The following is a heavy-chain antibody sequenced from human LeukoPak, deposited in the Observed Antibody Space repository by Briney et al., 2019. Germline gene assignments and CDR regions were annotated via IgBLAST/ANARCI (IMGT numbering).Heavy chain of an antibody. D-gene: IGHD3-16*01. CDR2: IRYDGSNK. J-gene: IGHJ3*02. CDR1: GFTFSSYG. Sequence: GGSLRLSCAASGFTFSSYGMHWVRQAPGKGLKWVGFIRYDGSNKYYTDSVKGRFTISRDNSKNTLFLQMNSLKTEDSAMYYCAKGPVGGVDAFEIWGQGTVVTVSS. CDR3: AKGPVGGVDAFEI. V-gene: IGHV3-30*02.